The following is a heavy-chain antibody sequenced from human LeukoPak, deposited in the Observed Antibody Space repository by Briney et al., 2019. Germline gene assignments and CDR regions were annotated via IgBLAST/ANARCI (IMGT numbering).Heavy chain of an antibody. CDR2: INPNIVDT. D-gene: IGHD4-17*01. CDR1: GYTFTRYY. CDR3: ARAHLATVTAFIHH. Sequence: SVKVSCKASGYTFTRYYIHLVRQDPGPRLEGMGWINPNIVDTGYAQHFQGRVTMTRDTSISTAYMALSSLRSDETAVYYCARAHLATVTAFIHHWGQGTLGTVSS. V-gene: IGHV1-2*02. J-gene: IGHJ1*01.